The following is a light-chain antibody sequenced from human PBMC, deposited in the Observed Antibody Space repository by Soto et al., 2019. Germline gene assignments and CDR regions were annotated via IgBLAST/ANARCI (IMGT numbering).Light chain of an antibody. CDR1: SSDVGGYNY. CDR3: SSYTSSSIDYV. Sequence: QYALTQPASVSGSPGQSITISSTGTSSDVGGYNYVSWYQQHPGKAPKLMIYEVSNRPSGVSNRFSGSKSGNTASLTISGLQAEDEADYYCSSYTSSSIDYVFGTGPKVTVL. CDR2: EVS. J-gene: IGLJ1*01. V-gene: IGLV2-14*01.